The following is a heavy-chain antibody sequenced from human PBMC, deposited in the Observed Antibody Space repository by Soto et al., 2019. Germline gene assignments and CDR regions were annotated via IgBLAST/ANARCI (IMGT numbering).Heavy chain of an antibody. J-gene: IGHJ6*02. CDR2: INHSGST. CDR1: GGSFSGYY. Sequence: PSETLSLTCAVYGGSFSGYYWSWIRQPPGKGLEWIGEINHSGSTNYNPSLKSRVTISVDTSKNQFSLKLSSVTAADTAVYYCARIPLGLEWLLKYYYYYGIDVWGQGPTVTVSS. V-gene: IGHV4-34*01. D-gene: IGHD3-3*01. CDR3: ARIPLGLEWLLKYYYYYGIDV.